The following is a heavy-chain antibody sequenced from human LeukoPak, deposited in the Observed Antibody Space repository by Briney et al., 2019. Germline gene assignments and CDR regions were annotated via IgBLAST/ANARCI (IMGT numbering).Heavy chain of an antibody. Sequence: GGSLRLSCAASGFTFSNAWMSCVRQAPGKGLEWVGRIRTKTDGGPTDYAAPVKGRFTISRDDSKNTLYLQMNSLKTEDTAVYYCANYGDSTVYWGQGTLVTVSS. CDR3: ANYGDSTVY. J-gene: IGHJ4*02. V-gene: IGHV3-15*01. CDR2: IRTKTDGGPT. CDR1: GFTFSNAW. D-gene: IGHD4-17*01.